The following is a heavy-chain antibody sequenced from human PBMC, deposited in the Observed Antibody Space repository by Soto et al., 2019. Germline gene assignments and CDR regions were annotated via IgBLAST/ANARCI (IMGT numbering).Heavy chain of an antibody. J-gene: IGHJ4*02. CDR2: ISSNGGST. V-gene: IGHV3-64D*06. CDR1: GFTFSSYA. D-gene: IGHD6-19*01. Sequence: GGSLRLSCSASGFTFSSYAMHWVRQAPGKGLEYVSAISSNGGSTYYADSVKGRFTISRDNSKNTLYLQMSSLRAEDAAVYYCVKASGYSSGWSGYWGQGTLVTVSS. CDR3: VKASGYSSGWSGY.